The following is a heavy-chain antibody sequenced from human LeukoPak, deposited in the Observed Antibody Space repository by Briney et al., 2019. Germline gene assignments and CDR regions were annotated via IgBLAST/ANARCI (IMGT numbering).Heavy chain of an antibody. CDR1: GGSISSYY. CDR2: IYYSGST. Sequence: SETLSLTCTVSGGSISSYYWSWIRQPPGKGLEWIGYIYYSGSTNYNPSLKSRVTISVDTSKNQFSLKLSSVTAADTAVYYCARGIVVVTAAYFDYWGQGTLVTVSS. J-gene: IGHJ4*02. D-gene: IGHD2-21*02. CDR3: ARGIVVVTAAYFDY. V-gene: IGHV4-59*01.